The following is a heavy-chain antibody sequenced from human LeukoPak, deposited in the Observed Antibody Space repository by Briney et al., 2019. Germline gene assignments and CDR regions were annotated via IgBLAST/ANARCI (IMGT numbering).Heavy chain of an antibody. CDR3: ARTYYYDSSGYYPYY. D-gene: IGHD3-22*01. CDR1: GYTFTSYY. V-gene: IGHV1-46*01. J-gene: IGHJ4*02. Sequence: ASVKVSCKASGYTFTSYYVHWVRQAPGQGLEWMGIINPSGGSTSYAQKFQGRVTMTRDTSTSTVYMELSSLRSEDTAVYYCARTYYYDSSGYYPYYWGQGTLVTVSS. CDR2: INPSGGST.